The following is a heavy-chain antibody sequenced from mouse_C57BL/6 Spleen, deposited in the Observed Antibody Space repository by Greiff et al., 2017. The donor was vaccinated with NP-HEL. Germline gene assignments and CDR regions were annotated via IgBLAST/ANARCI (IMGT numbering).Heavy chain of an antibody. CDR3: ARQPPYYYGSSYWFAY. CDR2: ISGGGGNT. CDR1: GFTFSSYT. D-gene: IGHD1-1*01. J-gene: IGHJ3*01. Sequence: EVKLVESGGGLVKPGGSLKLSCAASGFTFSSYTMSWVRQTPEKRLEWVATISGGGGNTYYPDSVKGRFTISRDNAKNTLYLQMSSLRSEDTALYYCARQPPYYYGSSYWFAYWGQGTLVTVSA. V-gene: IGHV5-9*01.